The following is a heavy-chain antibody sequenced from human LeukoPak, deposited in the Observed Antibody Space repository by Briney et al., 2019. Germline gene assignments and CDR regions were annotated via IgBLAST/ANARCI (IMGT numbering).Heavy chain of an antibody. CDR3: ARLGIITAAGSNDY. J-gene: IGHJ4*02. CDR2: ISTSSTTI. V-gene: IGHV3-48*04. D-gene: IGHD6-13*01. CDR1: GFTFSSYS. Sequence: GGSLRLPCAASGFTFSSYSMRWVRQAPGKGLEWVSYISTSSTTIDYADSVKGRFTISRDNAKNSLYLQMNSLRAEDTAVYYCARLGIITAAGSNDYWGQGTLVTVSS.